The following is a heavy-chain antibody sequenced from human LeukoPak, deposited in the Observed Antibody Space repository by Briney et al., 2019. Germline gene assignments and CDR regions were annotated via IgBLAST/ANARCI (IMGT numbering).Heavy chain of an antibody. Sequence: GESLKISCKGSGYSFTSYWIGWVRQMPGKGLEWMGIIYPGDSDTRYSPSFQGQVTISADKSISTAYLQWSSLKASDTAMYYCARTPPYYDFWSGYYSFDYWDQGTLVTVSS. J-gene: IGHJ4*02. V-gene: IGHV5-51*01. CDR2: IYPGDSDT. CDR1: GYSFTSYW. D-gene: IGHD3-3*01. CDR3: ARTPPYYDFWSGYYSFDY.